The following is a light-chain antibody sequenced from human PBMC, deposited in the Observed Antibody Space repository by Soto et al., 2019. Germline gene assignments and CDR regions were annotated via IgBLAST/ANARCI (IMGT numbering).Light chain of an antibody. CDR2: EAS. Sequence: SQRAQSPYTMSASLGERVTISCRASQSVSSWLAWYQQKPGKAPHLLIYEASSLESGVPSRFSGSGSGTEFTLTITSLQPDDFATYYCQQYTDYETFGQGTKVDI. J-gene: IGKJ1*01. CDR3: QQYTDYET. CDR1: QSVSSW. V-gene: IGKV1-5*03.